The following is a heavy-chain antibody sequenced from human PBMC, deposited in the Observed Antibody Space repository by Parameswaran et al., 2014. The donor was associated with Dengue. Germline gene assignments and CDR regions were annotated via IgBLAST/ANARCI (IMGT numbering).Heavy chain of an antibody. J-gene: IGHJ4*02. V-gene: IGHV5-10-1*01. D-gene: IGHD3-3*01. CDR2: IDPSDSYT. Sequence: VRQMPGKGLEWMGRIDPSDSYTNYSPSFQGHVTISADKSISTAYLQWSSLKASDTAMYYCARRPLRFLEWGFDYWGQGTLGHRLL. CDR3: ARRPLRFLEWGFDY.